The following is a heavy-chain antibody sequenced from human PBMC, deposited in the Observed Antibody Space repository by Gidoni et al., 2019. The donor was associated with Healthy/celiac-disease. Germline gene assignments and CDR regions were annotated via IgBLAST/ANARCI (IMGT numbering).Heavy chain of an antibody. V-gene: IGHV3-7*04. J-gene: IGHJ3*02. D-gene: IGHD2-15*01. CDR1: GFTFSSYW. CDR3: ARRVVVAATFDAFDI. CDR2: IKQDGSEK. Sequence: EVQLVESGGGLVQPGGSLRLSCAASGFTFSSYWMSWVRQAPGKGLEWVANIKQDGSEKYYVDSVKGRFTISRDNAKNSLYLQMNSLRAEDTAVYYCARRVVVAATFDAFDIWGQGTMVTVSS.